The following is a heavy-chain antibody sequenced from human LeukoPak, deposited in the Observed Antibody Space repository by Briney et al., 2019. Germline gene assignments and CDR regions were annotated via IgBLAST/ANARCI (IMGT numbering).Heavy chain of an antibody. V-gene: IGHV4-34*01. CDR1: GGSFSGYY. Sequence: SETLSLTCAVYGGSFSGYYWSWIRQPPGKGLEWIGEINHSGSTNYNPSLKSRVTISVDTSKNQFSLKLSSVTAADTAVYYCARGYCSSTSRHVLWSNWFDPWGQGTLVTVSS. D-gene: IGHD2-2*01. CDR3: ARGYCSSTSRHVLWSNWFDP. CDR2: INHSGST. J-gene: IGHJ5*02.